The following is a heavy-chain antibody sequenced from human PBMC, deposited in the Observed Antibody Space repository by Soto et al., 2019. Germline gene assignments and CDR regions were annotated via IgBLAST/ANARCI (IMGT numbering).Heavy chain of an antibody. CDR3: ARLWYYYDSSGYYQAVDY. CDR2: IYYSGST. V-gene: IGHV4-59*01. Sequence: SETLSLTCTVSGGSITGYYWSWIRQPPGKGLGWIGYIYYSGSTNYNPSLKSRVSISLDTSKSQFSLRLTSVTAADTAVYYFARLWYYYDSSGYYQAVDYWGQGTLVTVSS. J-gene: IGHJ4*02. CDR1: GGSITGYY. D-gene: IGHD3-22*01.